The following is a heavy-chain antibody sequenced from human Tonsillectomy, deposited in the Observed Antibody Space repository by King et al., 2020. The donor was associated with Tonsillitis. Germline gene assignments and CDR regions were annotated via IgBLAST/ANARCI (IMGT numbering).Heavy chain of an antibody. D-gene: IGHD1-1*01. CDR1: GFSLSTSGMC. J-gene: IGHJ4*02. CDR2: IDWDDDK. CDR3: ARTLGTYGARDRFDY. V-gene: IGHV2-70*04. Sequence: TLKESGPALVKATQTLTLTCTFSGFSLSTSGMCVSWILQPPGKALEGLARIDWDDDKFYSTSLKTRLTIYKDTSKNQVVLIMTNVDPVDTATYYCARTLGTYGARDRFDYWGQGTLVTVSS.